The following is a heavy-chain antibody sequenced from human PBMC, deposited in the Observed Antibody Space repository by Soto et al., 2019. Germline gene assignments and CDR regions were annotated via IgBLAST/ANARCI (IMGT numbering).Heavy chain of an antibody. Sequence: QVQLQESGPGLVKPSETLSLTCTISGGSVSSYYWNWIRQPPGKGLEWIGYGYYSGSTNYNPSLDSRVTISVDMSKNQFSLELNSVTAADTAVYYCARVRGGSDAFDIWGQGTMVTVSS. CDR2: GYYSGST. D-gene: IGHD3-10*01. V-gene: IGHV4-59*02. CDR1: GGSVSSYY. CDR3: ARVRGGSDAFDI. J-gene: IGHJ3*02.